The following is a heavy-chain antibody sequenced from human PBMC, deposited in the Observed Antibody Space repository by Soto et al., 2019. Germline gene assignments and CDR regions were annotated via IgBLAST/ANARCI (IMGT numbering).Heavy chain of an antibody. CDR3: ARHAAYYDILIASDY. J-gene: IGHJ4*02. V-gene: IGHV5-51*01. CDR1: GYSFTSYW. D-gene: IGHD3-9*01. CDR2: IYPGDSDT. Sequence: GESLKISCKGSGYSFTSYWIGWVRRMPGKGLEWMGIIYPGDSDTRYSPSFQGQVTISADKSISTAYLQWSSLKASDTAMYYCARHAAYYDILIASDYWGQGTLVTVSS.